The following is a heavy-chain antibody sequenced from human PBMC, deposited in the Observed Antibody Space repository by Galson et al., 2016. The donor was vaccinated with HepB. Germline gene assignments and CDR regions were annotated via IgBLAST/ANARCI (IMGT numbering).Heavy chain of an antibody. CDR1: GYSFTSYW. CDR2: IYTGDSDT. Sequence: QSGAEVKKPGESLEISCKGSGYSFTSYWIGWVRQMPGKGLEWMGIIYTGDSDTRYSPSHQGQVTSSADKSISTAYLQRSSLKASDTSMYYCAIPSEPYYYGMYVGGQGTTVTVSS. J-gene: IGHJ6*02. V-gene: IGHV5-51*03. CDR3: AIPSEPYYYGMYV.